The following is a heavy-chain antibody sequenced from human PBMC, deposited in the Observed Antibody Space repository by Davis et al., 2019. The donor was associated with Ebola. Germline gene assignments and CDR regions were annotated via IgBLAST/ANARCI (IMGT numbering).Heavy chain of an antibody. D-gene: IGHD3-10*01. CDR2: ISSSSSYI. V-gene: IGHV3-21*01. CDR3: ARLGSYSEFDY. Sequence: GESLKISCAASGFTFSTYAMGWVRQAPGKGLEWVSSISSSSSYIYYADSVKGQFTISRDNAKNSLYLQMNSLRGEDTAVYYCARLGSYSEFDYWGQGTLVTVSS. CDR1: GFTFSTYA. J-gene: IGHJ4*02.